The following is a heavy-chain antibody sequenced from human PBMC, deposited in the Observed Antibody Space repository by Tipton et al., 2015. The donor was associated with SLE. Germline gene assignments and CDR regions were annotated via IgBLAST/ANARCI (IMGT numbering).Heavy chain of an antibody. CDR1: GGSISSGGYY. Sequence: TLSLTCTVSGGSISSGGYYWSWIRQPPGKGLEYIGEINHRGSTNYNPSLKSRVTISVDTSKNQFSLKLTHVTAEDTAVYYCAGDRGDGWTDWGQGTLVTVSS. D-gene: IGHD5-24*01. V-gene: IGHV4-39*07. CDR3: AGDRGDGWTD. J-gene: IGHJ4*02. CDR2: INHRGST.